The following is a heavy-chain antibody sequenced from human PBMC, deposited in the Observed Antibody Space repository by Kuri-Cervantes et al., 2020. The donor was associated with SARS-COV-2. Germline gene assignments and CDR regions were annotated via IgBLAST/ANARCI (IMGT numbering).Heavy chain of an antibody. CDR1: GGSISSSSYY. V-gene: IGHV3-7*01. D-gene: IGHD2-2*01. Sequence: GGSLRLSCTVSGGSISSSSYYWGWIRQPPGKGLEWVANIKQDGSEKYYVDSVKGRFTISRDNAKNSLYLQMNSLRAEDTAVYYCARARRGDIVVVPAAVASQVHPGNWYFDLWGRGTLVTVSS. CDR3: ARARRGDIVVVPAAVASQVHPGNWYFDL. J-gene: IGHJ2*01. CDR2: IKQDGSEK.